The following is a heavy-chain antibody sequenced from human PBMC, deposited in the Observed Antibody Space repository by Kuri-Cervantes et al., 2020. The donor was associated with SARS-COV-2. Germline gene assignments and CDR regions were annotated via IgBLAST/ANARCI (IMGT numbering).Heavy chain of an antibody. D-gene: IGHD3-10*01. J-gene: IGHJ4*02. CDR1: GYTFTGYY. V-gene: IGHV1-46*01. CDR3: ARGVTMVRGVSLQQQSLGIEGY. Sequence: VSVKVSCKASGYTFTGYYMHWVRQAPGQGLEWMGIINPSGGSTSYAQKFQGRVTMTRDTSISTAYMELSRLRSDDTAVYYCARGVTMVRGVSLQQQSLGIEGYWGQGTLVTVSS. CDR2: INPSGGST.